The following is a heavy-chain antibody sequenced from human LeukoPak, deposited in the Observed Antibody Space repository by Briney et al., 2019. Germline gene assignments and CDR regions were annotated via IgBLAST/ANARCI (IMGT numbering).Heavy chain of an antibody. CDR3: ARGDGSGISYDY. CDR1: GVSFINHS. D-gene: IGHD3-10*01. J-gene: IGHJ4*02. CDR2: IFFRGTT. Sequence: SETLSLTCTVSGVSFINHSWNWIRQSPGKGLEWIGYIFFRGTTYYNPSFQSRVTISVDTSKNQFSLKLSSVTAADTAVYYCARGDGSGISYDYWGQGTLVTVSS. V-gene: IGHV4-59*11.